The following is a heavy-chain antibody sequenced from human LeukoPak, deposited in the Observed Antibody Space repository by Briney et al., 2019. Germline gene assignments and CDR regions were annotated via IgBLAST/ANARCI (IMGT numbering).Heavy chain of an antibody. D-gene: IGHD2-8*01. CDR2: IYSGGST. V-gene: IGHV3-53*01. CDR3: ASAYCTNGVCSKAPLDY. J-gene: IGHJ4*02. CDR1: GFTVSSNY. Sequence: GGSLRLSCAASGFTVSSNYMSWVRQAPGKGLEWVSVIYSGGSTYYADSVKGRFTISRDNSKNTLHLQMNSLRAEDTAVYYCASAYCTNGVCSKAPLDYWGQGTLVTVSS.